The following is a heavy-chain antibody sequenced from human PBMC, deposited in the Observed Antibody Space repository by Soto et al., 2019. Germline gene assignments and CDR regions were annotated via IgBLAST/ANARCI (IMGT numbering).Heavy chain of an antibody. D-gene: IGHD3-22*01. CDR1: GGAISIYY. CDR2: IYYSGST. J-gene: IGHJ5*02. Sequence: SETLSLTCTVSGGAISIYYWGLIRQPPGKGLEWIGYIYYSGSTNYNPSLKSRVTISVDTSKNQFSLKLSSVTAADTTVYYCARAPAYYYDSSGYEPNWFDPWGQGTRVTVSS. V-gene: IGHV4-59*01. CDR3: ARAPAYYYDSSGYEPNWFDP.